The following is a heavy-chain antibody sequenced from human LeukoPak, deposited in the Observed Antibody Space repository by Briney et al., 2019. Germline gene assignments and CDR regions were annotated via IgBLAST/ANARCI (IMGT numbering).Heavy chain of an antibody. Sequence: AASVKVSCKASGYTFTSYYMHWVRQAPGQGLEWMGIINPSGGGTSYAQKFQGRVTMTRDTSTSTVYMELSSLRSEDTAVYYCARSRLWSGYYRYYFDYWGQGTLVTVSS. CDR3: ARSRLWSGYYRYYFDY. V-gene: IGHV1-46*01. D-gene: IGHD3-3*01. CDR1: GYTFTSYY. J-gene: IGHJ4*02. CDR2: INPSGGGT.